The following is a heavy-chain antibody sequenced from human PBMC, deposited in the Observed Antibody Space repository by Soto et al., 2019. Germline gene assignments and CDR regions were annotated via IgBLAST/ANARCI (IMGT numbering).Heavy chain of an antibody. Sequence: PGGSLILSCAASGFTFSSYAMSWVRQAPGKGLEWVSAISGSGGSTYYADSVKGRFTISRDNSKNTLYLQMNSLRAEDTAVYYCRGYGSGSYYGPYGMDVWGQGTTVTVSS. CDR2: ISGSGGST. CDR3: RGYGSGSYYGPYGMDV. J-gene: IGHJ6*02. D-gene: IGHD3-10*01. CDR1: GFTFSSYA. V-gene: IGHV3-23*01.